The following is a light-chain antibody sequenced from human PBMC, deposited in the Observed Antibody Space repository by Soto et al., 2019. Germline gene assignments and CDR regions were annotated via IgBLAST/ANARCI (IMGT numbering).Light chain of an antibody. CDR2: DAS. J-gene: IGKJ3*01. V-gene: IGKV3-11*01. CDR3: QQRSNWPLFT. CDR1: QSVSSY. Sequence: EIVLTQSPATLSLSPGERATPSCRASQSVSSYLAWYQQKPGQAPRLLIYDASNRATGIPARFSGSGSGTDFPLTISSLEPEDFAVYYCQQRSNWPLFTFGPGTKVDIK.